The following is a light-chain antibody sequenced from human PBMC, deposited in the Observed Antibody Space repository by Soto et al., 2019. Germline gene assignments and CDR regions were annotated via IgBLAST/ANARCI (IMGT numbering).Light chain of an antibody. CDR3: QQAYAFAVT. J-gene: IGKJ5*01. V-gene: IGKV1-12*01. CDR1: QNIISW. Sequence: DIQMTQSPSTVSASVGDRVTITCRASQNIISWLAWYQQQPGRAPKLLIYAASILQSGVPSRFSGSGSGTDVTLTINSRQPEDFATYYCQQAYAFAVTFGQGTRLEIK. CDR2: AAS.